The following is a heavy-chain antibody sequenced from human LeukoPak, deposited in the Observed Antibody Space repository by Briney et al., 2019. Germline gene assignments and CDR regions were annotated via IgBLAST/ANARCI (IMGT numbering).Heavy chain of an antibody. CDR1: GYTFTSCD. V-gene: IGHV1-8*01. J-gene: IGHJ4*02. CDR2: MNPNSGNT. Sequence: ASVTVSFTASGYTFTSCDINWVRHAPGQGHELMGWMNPNSGNTGYEQRFQGRITMTRDISIGTTYLELSNLTLGDKAIYYCTRGSSGRRDNWGQGTLVTVSA. D-gene: IGHD6-19*01. CDR3: TRGSSGRRDN.